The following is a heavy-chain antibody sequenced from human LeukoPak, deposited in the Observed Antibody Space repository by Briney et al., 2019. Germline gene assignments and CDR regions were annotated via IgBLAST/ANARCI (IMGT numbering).Heavy chain of an antibody. V-gene: IGHV4-59*11. Sequence: SETLSLTCTVSGGSISSHYWSWIQQPPGKGLEWIGYIYYSGSTNYNPSLKSRVTISVDTSKNQFSLKLSSVTAADTAVYYCARETRNYYDSSGYYADNWFDPWGQGTLVTVSS. D-gene: IGHD3-22*01. CDR2: IYYSGST. J-gene: IGHJ5*02. CDR1: GGSISSHY. CDR3: ARETRNYYDSSGYYADNWFDP.